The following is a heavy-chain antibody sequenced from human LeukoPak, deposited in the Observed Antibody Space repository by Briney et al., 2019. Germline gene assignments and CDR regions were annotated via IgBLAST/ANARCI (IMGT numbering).Heavy chain of an antibody. CDR2: IKTKTEGGTK. D-gene: IGHD1-1*01. CDR3: TAGTGRSDFDY. V-gene: IGHV3-15*01. Sequence: GGSLRLSCEASGFQFGDYGMSWVRQAPGKGLEWVGRIKTKTEGGTKDFATPVRGRFTISRDDSKDTLYLQMNSLKTEDTAIYYCTAGTGRSDFDYWGQGTLVTVSS. J-gene: IGHJ4*02. CDR1: GFQFGDYG.